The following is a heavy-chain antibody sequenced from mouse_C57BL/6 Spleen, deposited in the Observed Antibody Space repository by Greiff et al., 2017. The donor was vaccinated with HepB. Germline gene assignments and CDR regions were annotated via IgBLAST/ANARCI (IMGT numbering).Heavy chain of an antibody. CDR3: ARDGNNLFAY. V-gene: IGHV1-54*01. J-gene: IGHJ3*01. CDR1: GYAFTNYL. Sequence: QVQLQQSGAELVRPGTSVKVSCKASGYAFTNYLIEWVKQRPGQGLEWIGVINPGSGGTNYNEKFKGKATLTADKSSSTAYMQLSSLTSEDSTVYFCARDGNNLFAYWGQGTLVTVSA. D-gene: IGHD2-1*01. CDR2: INPGSGGT.